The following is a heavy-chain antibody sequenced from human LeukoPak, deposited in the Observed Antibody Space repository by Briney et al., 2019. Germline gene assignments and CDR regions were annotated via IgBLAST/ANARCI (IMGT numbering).Heavy chain of an antibody. CDR2: IYYSGST. D-gene: IGHD6-6*01. V-gene: IGHV4-59*12. CDR3: ARGKHSSSFGWFDP. CDR1: GGSISSYY. Sequence: SETLSLTCTVSGGSISSYYWSWIRQPPGKGLEWIGYIYYSGSTNYNPSLKSRVTISVDTSKNQFSLKLSSVTAADTAVYYCARGKHSSSFGWFDPWGQGTLVTVSS. J-gene: IGHJ5*02.